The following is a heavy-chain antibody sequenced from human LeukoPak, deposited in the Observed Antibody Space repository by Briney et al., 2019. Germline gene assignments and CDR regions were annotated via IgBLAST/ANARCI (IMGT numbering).Heavy chain of an antibody. D-gene: IGHD3/OR15-3a*01. J-gene: IGHJ3*02. CDR2: ISSSSSYI. CDR1: GFTFSSYS. CDR3: ARDLDGAGAFDI. V-gene: IGHV3-21*01. Sequence: GGSLRLSCAASGFTFSSYSMNWVRQAPGKGLEWVSSISSSSSYIYYADSVKGRFTISRDNAKNSLYLQMNSLRAEDTAVYYCARDLDGAGAFDIWGQGTMVTVSS.